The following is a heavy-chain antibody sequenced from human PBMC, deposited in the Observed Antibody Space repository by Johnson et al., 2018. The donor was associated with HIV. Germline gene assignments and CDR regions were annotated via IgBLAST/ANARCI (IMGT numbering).Heavy chain of an antibody. CDR3: ARFPPGGNYYFDI. D-gene: IGHD1-26*01. CDR1: GFTFSSYG. Sequence: QVQLVESGGGLVQPGGSLRLSCAASGFTFSSYGMHWVRQAPGKGLEWVTVIWYDGSNKYYADSVKGRFTISRDNSKNTLYLQMNSLRAEDTAVYYCARFPPGGNYYFDIWGQGTMVTVSS. V-gene: IGHV3-33*01. J-gene: IGHJ3*02. CDR2: IWYDGSNK.